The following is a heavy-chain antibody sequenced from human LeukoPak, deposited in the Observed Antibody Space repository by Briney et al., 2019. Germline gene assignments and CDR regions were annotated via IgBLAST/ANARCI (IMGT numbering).Heavy chain of an antibody. D-gene: IGHD6-13*01. CDR3: ASLRQIIAAEGTDWFDL. J-gene: IGHJ2*01. CDR2: IIAIFFTA. CDR1: GGTFTSYA. Sequence: SVKVSCKTSGGTFTSYAISWVRQAPGQGLEWMGGIIAIFFTANYAQKWQGRVTLTTDESTSTAYRELSSLRSEDTAVCYCASLRQIIAAEGTDWFDLWRRGTLVTVCS. V-gene: IGHV1-69*05.